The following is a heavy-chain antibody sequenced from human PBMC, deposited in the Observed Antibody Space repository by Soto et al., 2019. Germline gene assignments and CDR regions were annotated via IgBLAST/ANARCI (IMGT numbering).Heavy chain of an antibody. CDR2: IYYSGST. J-gene: IGHJ3*02. V-gene: IGHV4-31*03. CDR1: GGSISSGGYY. CDR3: ASSWIQLWGRHDAFDI. D-gene: IGHD5-18*01. Sequence: QVQLQESGPGLVKPSQTLSLTCTVSGGSISSGGYYWSWIRQHPGKGLEWIGYIYYSGSTYYNPSLKSRVTTSVDTSKNQFSLKLSSVTAADTAVYYCASSWIQLWGRHDAFDIWGQGTMVTVSS.